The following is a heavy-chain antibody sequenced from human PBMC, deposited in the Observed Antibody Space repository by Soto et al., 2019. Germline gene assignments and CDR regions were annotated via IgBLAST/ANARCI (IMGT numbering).Heavy chain of an antibody. D-gene: IGHD3-22*01. CDR1: GFTVSSNY. J-gene: IGHJ4*02. Sequence: PGGSLRLSCAASGFTVSSNYMSWVRQAPGKGLEWVSVIYSGGSTYYADSVKGRFTISRDNSKNTLYLQMNSLRDEDTAVYYCTRWSSGYYYHDYWGQGTLVTVSS. CDR2: IYSGGST. V-gene: IGHV3-66*01. CDR3: TRWSSGYYYHDY.